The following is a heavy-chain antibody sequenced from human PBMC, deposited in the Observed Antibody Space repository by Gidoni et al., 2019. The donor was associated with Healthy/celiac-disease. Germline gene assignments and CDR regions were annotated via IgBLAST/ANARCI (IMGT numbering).Heavy chain of an antibody. CDR3: ARDQERFLEWLPHNWFDP. CDR1: GGTFSSYA. D-gene: IGHD3-3*01. J-gene: IGHJ5*02. Sequence: QVQLVQSGAEVKKPGSSVKVSCKASGGTFSSYALSWVRQAPGQGLEWMGGIIPIFGTANYAQKFQGRVTITADESTSTAYMELSSLRSEDTAVYYCARDQERFLEWLPHNWFDPWGQGTLVTVSS. CDR2: IIPIFGTA. V-gene: IGHV1-69*01.